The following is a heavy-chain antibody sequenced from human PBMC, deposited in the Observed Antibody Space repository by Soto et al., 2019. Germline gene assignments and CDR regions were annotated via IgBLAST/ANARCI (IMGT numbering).Heavy chain of an antibody. CDR2: ISGRDGST. V-gene: IGHV3-23*01. J-gene: IGHJ5*02. Sequence: GGSLRLSCAASGFSFSNYGMSWVRQAPGKGLEWVSVISGRDGSTYYADSVKGRFTVSTDNSKSTVYLQMNSLRVEDTAVYYCSRGVCSYVNCFLPDWFDPWGQGMLVTVSS. D-gene: IGHD2-15*01. CDR1: GFSFSNYG. CDR3: SRGVCSYVNCFLPDWFDP.